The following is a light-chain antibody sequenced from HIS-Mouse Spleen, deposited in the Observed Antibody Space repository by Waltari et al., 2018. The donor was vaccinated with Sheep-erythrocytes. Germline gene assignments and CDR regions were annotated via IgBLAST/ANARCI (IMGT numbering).Light chain of an antibody. CDR3: QQYNSYSPLT. V-gene: IGKV1-5*03. Sequence: DIQMTQSPSTLSASVGDRVTITCRASQSISCWLAWYQQKPGKAPKLLIYKASSLESGVPSRFSGSGSGTEFTLTISSLQPDDFATYYCQQYNSYSPLTFGGGTKVEIK. CDR1: QSISCW. CDR2: KAS. J-gene: IGKJ4*01.